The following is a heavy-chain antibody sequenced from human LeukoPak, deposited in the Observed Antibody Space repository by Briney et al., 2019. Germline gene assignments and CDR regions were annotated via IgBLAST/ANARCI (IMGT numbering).Heavy chain of an antibody. D-gene: IGHD4-17*01. CDR3: AREGGRGEPHYGDYDNWFDP. CDR1: GGSFSGYY. V-gene: IGHV4-59*12. Sequence: SETLSLTCAVYGGSFSGYYWSWIRQPPGKGLEWIGYIYYSGSTYYNPSLKSRVTISVDTSKNQFSLKLSSVTAADTAVYYCAREGGRGEPHYGDYDNWFDPWGQGTLVTVSS. CDR2: IYYSGST. J-gene: IGHJ5*02.